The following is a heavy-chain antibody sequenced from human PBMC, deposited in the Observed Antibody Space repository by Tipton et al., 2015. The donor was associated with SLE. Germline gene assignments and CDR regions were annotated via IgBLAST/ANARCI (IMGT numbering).Heavy chain of an antibody. CDR2: INHSGST. CDR3: ARGVPGTFDY. Sequence: TLSLTCAVYGGSFSGYYWSWIRQPPGKGLEWIGEINHSGSTNYNPSLKSRVTISVDTSKNQFSLKLSSVTAADTAVYYCARGVPGTFDYWGQGTLVTVSS. V-gene: IGHV4-34*01. D-gene: IGHD6-19*01. J-gene: IGHJ4*02. CDR1: GGSFSGYY.